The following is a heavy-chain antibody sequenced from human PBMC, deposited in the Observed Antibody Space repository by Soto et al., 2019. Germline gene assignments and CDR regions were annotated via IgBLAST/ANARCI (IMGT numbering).Heavy chain of an antibody. Sequence: GGSLRLSCQASGFNFDNYGMHWVRQAPGKGLEWVAVITYDGSFQYYADSVKGRFTISRDNSKNTLSLHLNTLKPEDTAVYHCEKDRVRGTFYNPLAFWGQGPLVTVYS. CDR2: ITYDGSFQ. V-gene: IGHV3-30*18. J-gene: IGHJ4*02. D-gene: IGHD1-7*01. CDR1: GFNFDNYG. CDR3: EKDRVRGTFYNPLAF.